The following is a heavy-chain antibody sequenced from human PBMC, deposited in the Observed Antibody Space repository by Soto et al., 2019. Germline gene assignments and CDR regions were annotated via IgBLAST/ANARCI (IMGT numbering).Heavy chain of an antibody. J-gene: IGHJ5*02. CDR3: ARDYGDYEGENCFDP. CDR1: GGSISSGDYY. D-gene: IGHD4-17*01. CDR2: IYYSGST. V-gene: IGHV4-30-4*01. Sequence: SETLSLTCTVSGGSISSGDYYWSWIRQPPGTGLEWIGYIYYSGSTYYNPSLQSRVTISVDTSKNQFSLKLSSVTAADTAVYYCARDYGDYEGENCFDPWGQGTLVTVSS.